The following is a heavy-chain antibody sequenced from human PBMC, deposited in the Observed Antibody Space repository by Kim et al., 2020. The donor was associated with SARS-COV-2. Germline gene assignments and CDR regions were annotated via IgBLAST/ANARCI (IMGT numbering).Heavy chain of an antibody. CDR1: GFSLSSSV. V-gene: IGHV3-23*01. J-gene: IGHJ4*02. CDR2: LSIGAGR. CDR3: AKVDHRSGWFLDY. D-gene: IGHD6-19*01. Sequence: GGSLRLSCEASGFSLSSSVMTWVRQAPGKGLEWVAALSIGAGRHHADSVKGRLIASRDDPSNTVFLQMNSLRAEDTAVYYCAKVDHRSGWFLDYWGQGSLVTVSS.